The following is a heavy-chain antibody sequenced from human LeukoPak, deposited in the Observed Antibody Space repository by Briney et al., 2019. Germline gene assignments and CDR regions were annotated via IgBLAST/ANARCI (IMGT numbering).Heavy chain of an antibody. V-gene: IGHV3-30*04. D-gene: IGHD1-1*01. J-gene: IGHJ4*02. CDR1: GFTFSNYA. CDR3: ARDEGGTTLDY. CDR2: ISYDGSNK. Sequence: PGGSLRLSCAASGFTFSNYAMHWVRQAPGKGLEWVAVISYDGSNKYYAESVKGRFTISRDNSKNTLYLQMNSLRAEDTAVYYCARDEGGTTLDYWGQGTLVTVSS.